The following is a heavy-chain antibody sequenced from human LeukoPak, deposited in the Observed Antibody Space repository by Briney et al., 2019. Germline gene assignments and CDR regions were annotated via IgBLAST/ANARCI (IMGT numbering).Heavy chain of an antibody. CDR2: FSGSGGST. J-gene: IGHJ4*02. CDR3: ARSVLNLFDY. D-gene: IGHD2/OR15-2a*01. CDR1: GFTFSSFA. V-gene: IGHV3-23*01. Sequence: GGSLRLSCAASGFTFSSFAMSWVRQAPGKGLEWVSAFSGSGGSTYYADSVKGRFSISRDNSKNTLYLQMNSLRAEDTAAYYWARSVLNLFDYWGQGPLVT.